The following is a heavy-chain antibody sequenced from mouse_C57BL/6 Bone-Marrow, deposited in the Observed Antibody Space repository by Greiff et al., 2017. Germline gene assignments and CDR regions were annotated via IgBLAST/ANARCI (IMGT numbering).Heavy chain of an antibody. D-gene: IGHD1-2*01. CDR1: GYTFTSYG. J-gene: IGHJ2*01. V-gene: IGHV1-81*01. CDR3: ARFGLRPFDY. Sequence: QVQLQQSGAELARPGASVKLSCKASGYTFTSYGISWVKQRTGQGLEWIGEIYPRSGNTYYNEKFKGKATLTADKSPSTAYLELRCLTSEDSAVYFGARFGLRPFDYWGQGTTLTVSS. CDR2: IYPRSGNT.